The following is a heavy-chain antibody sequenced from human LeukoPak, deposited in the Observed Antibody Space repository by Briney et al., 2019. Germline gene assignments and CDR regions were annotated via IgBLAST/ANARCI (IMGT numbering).Heavy chain of an antibody. CDR1: GFTFSTYT. CDR3: AIDPNWGTHS. Sequence: GGSLRLSCAASGFTFSTYTMYWVRHPPGKGLEWVSIIGSSGGGIHYADSVKGLFTISRDNSKNALYLQMNSLSVEDTAVYYCAIDPNWGTHSWGQGVLVTVSS. J-gene: IGHJ4*02. V-gene: IGHV3-23*01. D-gene: IGHD7-27*01. CDR2: IGSSGGGI.